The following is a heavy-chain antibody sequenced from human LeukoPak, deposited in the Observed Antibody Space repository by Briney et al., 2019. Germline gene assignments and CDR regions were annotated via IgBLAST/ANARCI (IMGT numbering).Heavy chain of an antibody. CDR2: IWYDAINK. V-gene: IGHV3-30*02. CDR1: GFTFSSYG. CDR3: AKGNDIGGYYYPHFDY. D-gene: IGHD3-22*01. Sequence: GGSLRLSCAASGFTFSSYGIHWVRQAPGKGLEWVALIWYDAINKYYADSVKGRFTISRDNSKNTLYLQMNSLRAEDTAVYYCAKGNDIGGYYYPHFDYWGQGTLVTVSS. J-gene: IGHJ4*02.